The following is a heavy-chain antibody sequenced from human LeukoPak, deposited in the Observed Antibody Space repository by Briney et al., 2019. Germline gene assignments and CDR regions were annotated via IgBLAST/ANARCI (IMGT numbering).Heavy chain of an antibody. CDR1: GFTFNNYG. Sequence: GGSLRLSCAASGFTFNNYGMHWVRQAPGKGLEWVAFIRYNGNNQYYADSVKGRFTISRDNAKNSLYLQMNNLRAEDTAVYYCARDDGITMVRGGQNYYYYYMDVWGKGTTVTISS. V-gene: IGHV3-30*02. D-gene: IGHD3-10*01. CDR3: ARDDGITMVRGGQNYYYYYMDV. J-gene: IGHJ6*03. CDR2: IRYNGNNQ.